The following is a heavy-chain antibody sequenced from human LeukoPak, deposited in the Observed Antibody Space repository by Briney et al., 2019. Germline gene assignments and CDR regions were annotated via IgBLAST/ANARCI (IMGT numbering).Heavy chain of an antibody. Sequence: RGESLKISCKGSGYSFTSYWIGWVRQIPGKGRKWMEIIYPGDSDTRYSPSFQGQVTISADKSISTAYLQWSSLKASDTAMYYCARSFEYPGGMDVWGQGTTVTVSS. V-gene: IGHV5-51*01. D-gene: IGHD2/OR15-2a*01. CDR2: IYPGDSDT. J-gene: IGHJ6*02. CDR3: ARSFEYPGGMDV. CDR1: GYSFTSYW.